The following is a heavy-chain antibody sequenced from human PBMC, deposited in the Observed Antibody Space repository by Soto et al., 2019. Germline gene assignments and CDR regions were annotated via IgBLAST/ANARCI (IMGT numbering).Heavy chain of an antibody. Sequence: VQLVQSGAEVKKPGESLKISCQGSGYNFAGYWIAWVRQMPGKGLEWVGIIYPDNSDTRYSRSFQDQATISADKSISTAYPQWSSLKASDTAVYYCATQEATAATFPLIWFDPWGQGSLVTVSS. CDR1: GYNFAGYW. D-gene: IGHD6-13*01. CDR2: IYPDNSDT. J-gene: IGHJ5*02. V-gene: IGHV5-51*01. CDR3: ATQEATAATFPLIWFDP.